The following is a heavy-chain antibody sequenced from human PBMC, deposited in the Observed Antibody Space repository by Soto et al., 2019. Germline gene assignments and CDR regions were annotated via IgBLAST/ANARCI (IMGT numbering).Heavy chain of an antibody. CDR1: GGSVSSGSYY. CDR3: ARVSGRGWYNWFDP. D-gene: IGHD6-19*01. J-gene: IGHJ5*02. Sequence: SETLSLTCTVSGGSVSSGSYYWSWIRQPPGKGLEWIGYIYYSGSTNYNPSLKSRVTISVDTSKNQFSLKLSSVTAADTAVYYFARVSGRGWYNWFDPWGQGTPVTVSS. V-gene: IGHV4-61*01. CDR2: IYYSGST.